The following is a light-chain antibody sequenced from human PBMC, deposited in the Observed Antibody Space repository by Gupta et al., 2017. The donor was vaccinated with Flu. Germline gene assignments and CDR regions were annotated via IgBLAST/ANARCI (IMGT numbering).Light chain of an antibody. Sequence: QSALTQPRSVFGSPGQSVTISCTGTSSDVGGYIYVSWYQQHPGKAPKLMIYDVSKRPSGVPDRFSGSKSGNTASLTISGLQAEDEADYYCCSYAGSSLVFGGGTKLTVL. CDR1: SSDVGGYIY. CDR2: DVS. J-gene: IGLJ3*02. V-gene: IGLV2-11*01. CDR3: CSYAGSSLV.